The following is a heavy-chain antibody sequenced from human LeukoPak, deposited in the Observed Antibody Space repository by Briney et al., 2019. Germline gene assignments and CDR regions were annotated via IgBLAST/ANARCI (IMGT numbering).Heavy chain of an antibody. CDR1: GGSISSGGYY. CDR3: ATTMVRGVIIFDY. J-gene: IGHJ4*02. Sequence: SETLSLTCTVSGGSISSGGYYWSWIRQHPGKGLEWIGYIYYSGSTYYNPSLKSRVTISVDTSKNQFSLELSSVTAADTAVYYCATTMVRGVIIFDYWGQGTLVTVSS. V-gene: IGHV4-31*03. CDR2: IYYSGST. D-gene: IGHD3-10*01.